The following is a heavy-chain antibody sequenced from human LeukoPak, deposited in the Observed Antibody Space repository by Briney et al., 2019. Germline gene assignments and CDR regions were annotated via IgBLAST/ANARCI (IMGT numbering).Heavy chain of an antibody. Sequence: ASVKVSCKASGYTFTSYYMHWVRQAPGPGLEWMGIINPSGGSTSYAKKFQGRVNMTRDTSTSTVYMELSSLRSEDTAVYYCARGHVEMATIEETLFDYWGQGTLVTVSS. V-gene: IGHV1-46*01. D-gene: IGHD5-24*01. CDR3: ARGHVEMATIEETLFDY. J-gene: IGHJ4*02. CDR1: GYTFTSYY. CDR2: INPSGGST.